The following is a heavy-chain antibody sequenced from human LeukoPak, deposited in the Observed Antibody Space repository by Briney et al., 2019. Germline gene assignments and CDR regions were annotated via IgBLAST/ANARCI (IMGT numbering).Heavy chain of an antibody. CDR2: ISSGSSNK. J-gene: IGHJ4*02. CDR1: GFTFSSYS. D-gene: IGHD3-22*01. CDR3: AKGRWYYYDSSGSSFDY. Sequence: GGSLRLSCAASGFTFSSYSMNWVRQAPGKGLEWVSYISSGSSNKYYTDSVKGRFTISRDNAKNSLYLQMNSLRAEDTAVYYCAKGRWYYYDSSGSSFDYWGQGTLVTVSS. V-gene: IGHV3-48*01.